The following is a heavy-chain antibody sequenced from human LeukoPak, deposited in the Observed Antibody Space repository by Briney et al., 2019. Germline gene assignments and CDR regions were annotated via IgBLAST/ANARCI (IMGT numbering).Heavy chain of an antibody. D-gene: IGHD3-10*01. CDR2: ISSSGSTI. CDR1: GFTFSSYE. CDR3: SRFGELLPNY. Sequence: GGSLRLSCAASGFTFSSYEMNWVRQAPGKGLEWVSYISSSGSTIYYADSVKGRFTISRDNAKNSLYLQMNSLRAEDTAVYYCSRFGELLPNYWGQGTLVTVSS. V-gene: IGHV3-48*03. J-gene: IGHJ4*02.